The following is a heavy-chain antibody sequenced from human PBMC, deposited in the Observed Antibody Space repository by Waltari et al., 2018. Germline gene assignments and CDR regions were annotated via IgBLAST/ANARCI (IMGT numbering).Heavy chain of an antibody. CDR1: GYTFTGYY. CDR2: INPNSGGT. V-gene: IGHV1-2*02. Sequence: QVQLVQSGAEVKKPGASVKVSCKASGYTFTGYYMHWVRQAPGQGLEWMGWINPNSGGTNYAQKFQGRVTMTRDTSISTAYMELSRLRSDDTAVYYCARDGSSSWDEIALTYYFDYWGQGTLVTVSS. CDR3: ARDGSSSWDEIALTYYFDY. J-gene: IGHJ4*02. D-gene: IGHD6-13*01.